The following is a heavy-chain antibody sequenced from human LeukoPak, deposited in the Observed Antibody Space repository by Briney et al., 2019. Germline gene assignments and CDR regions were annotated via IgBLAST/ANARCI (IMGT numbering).Heavy chain of an antibody. D-gene: IGHD2-2*01. V-gene: IGHV3-74*01. J-gene: IGHJ4*02. CDR1: GFTFSSYW. CDR2: INGDGRNI. CDR3: ASTSYQLPSH. Sequence: PGGSLRLSCVASGFTFSSYWMHWVRQDPRKGLVWVSRINGDGRNINYADSVRGRFTISRDNSKNTLYLQMNSLRAEDTAVYYCASTSYQLPSHWGQGTLVTVSS.